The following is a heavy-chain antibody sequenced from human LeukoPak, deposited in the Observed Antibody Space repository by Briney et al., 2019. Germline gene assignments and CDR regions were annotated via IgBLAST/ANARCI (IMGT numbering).Heavy chain of an antibody. CDR2: ISAYNGNT. J-gene: IGHJ5*02. CDR1: GYTFTSYY. V-gene: IGHV1-18*04. Sequence: ASVKVSCKASGYTFTSYYMHWVRQAPGQGLEWMGWISAYNGNTNYAQKLQGRVTMTTDTSTSTAYMELRSLRSEDTAVYYCARSGGLVRGNWFDPWGQGTLVTVSS. D-gene: IGHD3-10*01. CDR3: ARSGGLVRGNWFDP.